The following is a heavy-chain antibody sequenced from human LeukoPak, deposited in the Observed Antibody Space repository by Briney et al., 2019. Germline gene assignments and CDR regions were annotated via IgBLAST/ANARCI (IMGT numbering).Heavy chain of an antibody. CDR2: IYYSGST. D-gene: IGHD2-2*01. V-gene: IGHV4-59*01. CDR3: ARAVRCSSTSCYFRGAFDI. CDR1: GGTFSSYY. J-gene: IGHJ3*02. Sequence: SETLSLTCTVSGGTFSSYYWSWIRQPPGKGLEWIGYIYYSGSTNYNPSLKSRVTISVDTSKNQFSLKLSSVTAADTAVYYCARAVRCSSTSCYFRGAFDIWGQGTMVTVSS.